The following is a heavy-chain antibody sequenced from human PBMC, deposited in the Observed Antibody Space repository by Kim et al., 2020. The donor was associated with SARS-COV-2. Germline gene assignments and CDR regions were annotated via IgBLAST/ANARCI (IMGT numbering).Heavy chain of an antibody. CDR2: IFYSGTT. CDR3: ARRYYISGGLRSNWFDP. Sequence: SETLSLTCSATVGSISNSFNYWVWIRQPPGKGLEWIASIFYSGTTYYNPSLNSRATIFMATTQKQLPLKLTPVTAADTDVYYCARRYYISGGLRSNWFDPWGPGTLVTVSS. CDR1: VGSISNSFNY. V-gene: IGHV4-39*01. J-gene: IGHJ5*02. D-gene: IGHD3-16*02.